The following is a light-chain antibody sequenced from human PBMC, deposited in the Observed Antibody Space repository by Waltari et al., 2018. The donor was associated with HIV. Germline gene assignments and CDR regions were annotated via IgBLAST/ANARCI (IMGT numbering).Light chain of an antibody. CDR3: ASWDDSVGVV. V-gene: IGLV1-44*01. J-gene: IGLJ2*01. CDR2: SNN. Sequence: QSVLTQPPSASGTPGQRVTISCSGSPSNIGNNSVNWYQQFPGLAPKLLLYSNNQRPLGFPDRFSGSKSGSSASLAISGPQPDDEAHYYCASWDDSVGVVFGGGTTLTVL. CDR1: PSNIGNNS.